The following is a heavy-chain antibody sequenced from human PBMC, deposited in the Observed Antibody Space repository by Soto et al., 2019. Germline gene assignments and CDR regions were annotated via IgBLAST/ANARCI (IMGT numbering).Heavy chain of an antibody. CDR3: ARGHWGYYFDY. V-gene: IGHV4-30-4*01. CDR1: GGSISSGYYY. J-gene: IGHJ4*02. CDR2: IYYSGST. D-gene: IGHD7-27*01. Sequence: SETLSLTCAVSGGSISSGYYYWSWIRQPPGKGLEWIGYIYYSGSTYYNPSLKSRVTISLDASKNQFSLKLSSVTAADTAVYYCARGHWGYYFDYWGQGTLVTVSS.